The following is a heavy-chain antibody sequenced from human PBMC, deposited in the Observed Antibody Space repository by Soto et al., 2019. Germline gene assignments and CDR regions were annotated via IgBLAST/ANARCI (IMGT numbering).Heavy chain of an antibody. CDR2: IGHSGYSI. CDR3: ARSDDKDILTGCYN. CDR1: GFTFNNHA. D-gene: IGHD3-9*01. V-gene: IGHV3-23*01. Sequence: DVQLLESGGGLIQPGGSLRLSCAASGFTFNNHAMAWVRQAPGKGLEWVSSIGHSGYSINYGDSVKGRFTISRDNSKNMLFLEMNGLRVEDTAVYYCARSDDKDILTGCYNWGQGALVTVSS. J-gene: IGHJ4*02.